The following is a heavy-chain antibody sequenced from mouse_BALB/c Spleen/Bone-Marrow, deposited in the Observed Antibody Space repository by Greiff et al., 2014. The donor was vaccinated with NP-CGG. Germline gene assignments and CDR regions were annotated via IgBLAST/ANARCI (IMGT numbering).Heavy chain of an antibody. D-gene: IGHD1-2*01. Sequence: EVKLVESGGGLVQPGGSLKLSCAASGFDFSGYWMTWVRQAPGKGLEWIGEINPDSRTINYKPSLKEKFIMSRDNAKNTLYLQMSKVRSEDTALYYCARSGYYGWMTYWGQGTLVTVSA. CDR3: ARSGYYGWMTY. V-gene: IGHV4-1*02. J-gene: IGHJ3*01. CDR2: INPDSRTI. CDR1: GFDFSGYW.